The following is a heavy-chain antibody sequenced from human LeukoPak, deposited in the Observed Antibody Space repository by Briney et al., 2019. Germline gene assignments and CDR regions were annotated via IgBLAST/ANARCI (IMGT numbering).Heavy chain of an antibody. D-gene: IGHD3-10*01. CDR1: GGTFSSYA. CDR2: IIPIFGTA. CDR3: ARGPGALLWFGELLGFDY. J-gene: IGHJ4*02. Sequence: SVKVSCKASGGTFSSYAISWVRQAPGQGLEWMGGIIPIFGTANYAQKFQGRVTITADESTSTAYMELSSLRSEDTAVYYCARGPGALLWFGELLGFDYWGQGTLVTVSS. V-gene: IGHV1-69*01.